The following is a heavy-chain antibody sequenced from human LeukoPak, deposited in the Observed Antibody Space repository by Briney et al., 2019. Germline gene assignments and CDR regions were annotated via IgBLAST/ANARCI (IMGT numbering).Heavy chain of an antibody. CDR3: VKGAAYHLGDAFDI. CDR1: GFTFSTYW. CDR2: MRRDGNEI. J-gene: IGHJ3*02. D-gene: IGHD1-26*01. Sequence: GGSLRLSCSASGFTFSTYWMSWVRQAPGKGLEWVANMRRDGNEIYYLDSVRGRFTISRDNAKNSLYLQMNSLRAEDTALYYCVKGAAYHLGDAFDIWGQGTMVTVSS. V-gene: IGHV3-7*03.